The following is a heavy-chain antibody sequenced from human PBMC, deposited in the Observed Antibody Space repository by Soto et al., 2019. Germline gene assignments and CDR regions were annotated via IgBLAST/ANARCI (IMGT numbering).Heavy chain of an antibody. D-gene: IGHD6-19*01. CDR2: IYHSGST. CDR1: GGSVSSGSYH. J-gene: IGHJ5*02. Sequence: QVQLQESGPGLVKPSQTLSLTCTVSGGSVSSGSYHWGWIRQPPGKGLEWIGYIYHSGSTNYNPSIMSRVTISVDTSKNQFSRRLTSVTAADTAVYYCARLSAAWFDPWGQGTLVTVAS. V-gene: IGHV4-61*01. CDR3: ARLSAAWFDP.